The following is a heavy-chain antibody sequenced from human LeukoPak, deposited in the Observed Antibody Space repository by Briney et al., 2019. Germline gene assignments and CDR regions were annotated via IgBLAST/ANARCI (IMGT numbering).Heavy chain of an antibody. J-gene: IGHJ4*02. CDR1: GGSISSYY. CDR2: IYTSGST. Sequence: KASETLSLTCTVSGGSISSYYWSWIRQPAGKGLEWIGRIYTSGSTNYNPSLKSRVTISVDTSKNHFSLKLSSVTAADTAVYYCARGALKWELPPIRARKSYYFDYWGQGTLVTVSS. D-gene: IGHD1-26*01. CDR3: ARGALKWELPPIRARKSYYFDY. V-gene: IGHV4-4*07.